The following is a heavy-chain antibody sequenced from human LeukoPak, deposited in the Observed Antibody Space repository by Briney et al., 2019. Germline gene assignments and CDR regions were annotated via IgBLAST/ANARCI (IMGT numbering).Heavy chain of an antibody. V-gene: IGHV3-48*01. D-gene: IGHD6-19*01. CDR2: ISSSSSTI. J-gene: IGHJ6*02. CDR1: GFTFSSYS. CDR3: ARGSITVAGGHYYYGLDV. Sequence: GGSLRLSCAASGFTFSSYSMNWVRQAPGKGLEWVSYISSSSSTIYYADSVKGRFTISRDNAKNSLYLQMNSLRAEDTGVYYCARGSITVAGGHYYYGLDVWGQGTTVTVSS.